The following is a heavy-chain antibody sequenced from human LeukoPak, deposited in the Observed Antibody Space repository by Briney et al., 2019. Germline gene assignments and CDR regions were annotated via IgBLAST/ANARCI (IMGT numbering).Heavy chain of an antibody. CDR2: ISSSGSTI. V-gene: IGHV3-11*01. J-gene: IGHJ4*02. Sequence: PGGSLRLSCAASGFTFSDYYMSWIRQAPGKGLEWVSYISSSGSTIYYADSVKGRFTISRDNAKNSLYLQMNSLRAEDTAAYYCARTPGAYCGGDCYSGWFDYWGQGTLVTVSS. D-gene: IGHD2-21*02. CDR1: GFTFSDYY. CDR3: ARTPGAYCGGDCYSGWFDY.